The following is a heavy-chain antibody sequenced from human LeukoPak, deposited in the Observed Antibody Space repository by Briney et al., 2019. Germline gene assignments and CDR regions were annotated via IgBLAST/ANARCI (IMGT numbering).Heavy chain of an antibody. J-gene: IGHJ6*02. Sequence: AGGSLRLSCAASGFTFSSYGMHWVRQAPGKGLEWVAVIWYDGSNKYYADSVKGRFTISRDNSKNTLYLQMNSLRAEDTAVYYCARDSLAAAGYYYYGMDVWGQGTTVTVSS. V-gene: IGHV3-33*01. D-gene: IGHD6-13*01. CDR2: IWYDGSNK. CDR1: GFTFSSYG. CDR3: ARDSLAAAGYYYYGMDV.